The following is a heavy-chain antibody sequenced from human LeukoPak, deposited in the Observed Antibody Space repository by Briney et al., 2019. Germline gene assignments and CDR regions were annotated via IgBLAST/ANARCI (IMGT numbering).Heavy chain of an antibody. Sequence: PSETLSLTCTVSGGSISSSSYYWGWIRQPPGKGLEWIGSIYYSGSTYYNPSLKSRVTISVDTSKNQFSLKLSSVTAADTAVYYCARAASSSGWYSYYYYYYMDVWGKGTTVTVSS. CDR2: IYYSGST. CDR1: GGSISSSSYY. CDR3: ARAASSSGWYSYYYYYYMDV. D-gene: IGHD6-19*01. J-gene: IGHJ6*03. V-gene: IGHV4-39*07.